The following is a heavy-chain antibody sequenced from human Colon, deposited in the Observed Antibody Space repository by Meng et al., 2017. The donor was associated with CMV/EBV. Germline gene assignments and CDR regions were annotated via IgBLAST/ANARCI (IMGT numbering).Heavy chain of an antibody. CDR3: TKAASLFASGYYYFEK. V-gene: IGHV3-43D*03. D-gene: IGHD3-22*01. CDR2: ISWDSTDT. J-gene: IGHJ4*02. CDR1: FPLDDFA. Sequence: FPLDDFAMHWVRQVRGKGLEWVSLISWDSTDTYYRDSIRGRFTISRDNNERSLYLQMNDLSPEDTGIYYCTKAASLFASGYYYFEKWGQGTLVTVSS.